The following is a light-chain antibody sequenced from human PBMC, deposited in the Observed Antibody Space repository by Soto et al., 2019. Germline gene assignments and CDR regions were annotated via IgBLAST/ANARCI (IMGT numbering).Light chain of an antibody. CDR1: SSDVGYYDY. V-gene: IGLV2-8*01. Sequence: QSVLTQPTSASGFPGQSVTISCTGTSSDVGYYDYVSWYQQHPGKAPELVIYEVTKRPSGVPDRVSASKSGNTASLTVSGLRAEDEADYYCSSYAGSNNFVFGSGTKVTVL. J-gene: IGLJ1*01. CDR3: SSYAGSNNFV. CDR2: EVT.